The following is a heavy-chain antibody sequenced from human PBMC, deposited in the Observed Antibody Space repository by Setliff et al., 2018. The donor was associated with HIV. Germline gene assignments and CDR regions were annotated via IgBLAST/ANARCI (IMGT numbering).Heavy chain of an antibody. J-gene: IGHJ4*02. CDR2: IYYSGST. Sequence: SETLSLTCTVSGGSISSSSYYWGWNRQPPGKGLEWIGSIYYSGSTYYNPSLKSRVTISVDTSKNQFSLKLSSVTAADTAVYYCARRDTAMVGFDYWGQGTLVTVSS. CDR3: ARRDTAMVGFDY. V-gene: IGHV4-39*01. D-gene: IGHD5-18*01. CDR1: GGSISSSSYY.